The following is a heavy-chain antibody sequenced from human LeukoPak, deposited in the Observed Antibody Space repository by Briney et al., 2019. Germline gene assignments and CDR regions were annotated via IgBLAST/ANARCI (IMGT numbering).Heavy chain of an antibody. CDR1: GYSNNSGYD. Sequence: KPSETLSLTCAGSGYSNNSGYDWGWVRQPPGKGLGWIGSVYHSGTYYNPSLNRRVTISVDMSKNHFSLRLSSVTAADTAVYYCARQRSTNCVDPWGQGTLVTVSS. CDR2: VYHSGT. D-gene: IGHD5/OR15-5a*01. CDR3: ARQRSTNCVDP. V-gene: IGHV4-38-2*01. J-gene: IGHJ5*02.